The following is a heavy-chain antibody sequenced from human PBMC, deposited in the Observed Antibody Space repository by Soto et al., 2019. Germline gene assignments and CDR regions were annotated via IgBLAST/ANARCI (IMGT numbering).Heavy chain of an antibody. CDR2: ISVYNGNT. J-gene: IGHJ4*02. V-gene: IGHV1-18*01. CDR1: GYTFTNYG. Sequence: QVQLVQSGTEVKKPGASVKVSCKASGYTFTNYGFSWVRQAPGQGLEWMGWISVYNGNTNYAQKLQGRVTMTTDTSTNTAYMELRSLRSDDTAVYYCARDRSMWGITIFGVVTPDPAGYWGQGTLVTVSS. CDR3: ARDRSMWGITIFGVVTPDPAGY. D-gene: IGHD3-3*01.